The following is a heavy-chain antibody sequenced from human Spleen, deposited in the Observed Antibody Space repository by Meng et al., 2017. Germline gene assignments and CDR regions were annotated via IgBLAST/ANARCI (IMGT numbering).Heavy chain of an antibody. Sequence: QVQPQQWGPGLVKPSQTLSLTCSVSGGSISSGGYYWSWIRQHPGKGLEWIGYIYYSGSTYYNPSLKSRLTISVDTSQNQFSLNLNSVTAADTALYYCAKYSYGLGDYFDYWGQGALVTVSS. CDR1: GGSISSGGYY. CDR3: AKYSYGLGDYFDY. D-gene: IGHD3-10*01. V-gene: IGHV4-31*03. J-gene: IGHJ4*02. CDR2: IYYSGST.